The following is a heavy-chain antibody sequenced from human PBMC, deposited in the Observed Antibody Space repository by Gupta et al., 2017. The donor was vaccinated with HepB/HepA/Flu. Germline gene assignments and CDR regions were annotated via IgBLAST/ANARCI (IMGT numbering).Heavy chain of an antibody. CDR2: IKQDGSEK. J-gene: IGHJ4*02. CDR3: AISTRSSSSDY. V-gene: IGHV3-7*01. Sequence: EVQLVESGGGLVQPGGSLRLSCAASGVIFSHFWMNWVRQAPGKGLEFVANIKQDGSEKNYVDSVRGRFTISRDNAKNLLYLQMNSLRAEDTAVFYCAISTRSSSSDYWGQGALVTVSS. CDR1: GVIFSHFW. D-gene: IGHD6-13*01.